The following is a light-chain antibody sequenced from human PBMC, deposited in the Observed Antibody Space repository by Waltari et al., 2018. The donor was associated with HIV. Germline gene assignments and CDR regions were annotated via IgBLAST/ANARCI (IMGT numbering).Light chain of an antibody. V-gene: IGLV2-14*01. CDR3: SSYTSSTTLV. CDR2: EVS. CDR1: SSDVGGYNY. J-gene: IGLJ2*01. Sequence: QSALTQPASVSGSPGQSITISCTGTSSDVGGYNYVSWYQQHPGKAPKLMIYEVSKQPSGVSNRFSGSKSGNTASLTIAGLQAEDEADYYCSSYTSSTTLVFGGGTKLTVL.